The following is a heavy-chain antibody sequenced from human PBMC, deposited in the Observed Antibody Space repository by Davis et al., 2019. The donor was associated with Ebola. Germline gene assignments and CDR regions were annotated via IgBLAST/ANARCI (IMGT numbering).Heavy chain of an antibody. CDR2: IWYDGSNK. CDR1: GFTFSSYG. J-gene: IGHJ5*02. V-gene: IGHV3-33*03. CDR3: ARLTGSYPGWFDP. Sequence: GESLKISCAASGFTFSSYGMHWVRQAPGKGLEWVAVIWYDGSNKYYADSVKGRFTISRDNAKNSLYLQMNSLGAEDTAVYYCARLTGSYPGWFDPWGQGTLVTVSS. D-gene: IGHD1-26*01.